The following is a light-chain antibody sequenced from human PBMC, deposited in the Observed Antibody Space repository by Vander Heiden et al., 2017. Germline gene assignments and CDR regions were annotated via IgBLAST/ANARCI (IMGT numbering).Light chain of an antibody. J-gene: IGKJ1*01. CDR2: GAS. CDR1: QSVSSSY. V-gene: IGKV3-20*01. Sequence: DIVLTQSPGTLSLSPGERATLSCRASQSVSSSYLAWYQQKPGQAPRLLIYGASSMATGIPDRFSGSGSGTDFTLTISRLDPEDFAVYYCQQYGSSPRTFGQGTKVEIK. CDR3: QQYGSSPRT.